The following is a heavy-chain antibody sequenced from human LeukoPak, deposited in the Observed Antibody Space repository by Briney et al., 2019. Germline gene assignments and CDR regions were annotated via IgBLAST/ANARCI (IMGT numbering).Heavy chain of an antibody. CDR3: AKDLGGSYYYAY. D-gene: IGHD1-26*01. Sequence: GGSLRLSCAASGFTFSSYAMSWVRQAPGKGLEWVSAISGSGGSAYYADSVKGRFTISRDNSKDTLYLQMNSLRAEDTAVYYCAKDLGGSYYYAYWGQGTLVTVSS. J-gene: IGHJ4*02. V-gene: IGHV3-23*01. CDR2: ISGSGGSA. CDR1: GFTFSSYA.